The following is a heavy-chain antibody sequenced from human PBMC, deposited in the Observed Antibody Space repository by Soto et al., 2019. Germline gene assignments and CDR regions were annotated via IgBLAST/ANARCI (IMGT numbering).Heavy chain of an antibody. Sequence: ASVKVSCEASGCTFTSYDINLVRQASGQGLEWMGWMNPNSGNTGYAQKFQGRVTMTRNTSISTAYMELSSLRSEDTAVYCCASARRYCSGGSCYFRFDYWGQGTPVTVSS. CDR2: MNPNSGNT. CDR1: GCTFTSYD. D-gene: IGHD2-15*01. J-gene: IGHJ4*02. CDR3: ASARRYCSGGSCYFRFDY. V-gene: IGHV1-8*01.